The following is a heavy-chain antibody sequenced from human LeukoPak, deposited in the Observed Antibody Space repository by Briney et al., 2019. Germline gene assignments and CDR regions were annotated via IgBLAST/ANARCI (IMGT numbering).Heavy chain of an antibody. Sequence: GRSLRLSCAASGFTFSSYGMHWVRQAPGKGLEWVAVISYDGSNKYYADSVKGRFTISRDNSKNTLYLQMNSLRAEDTAVYYCARSPRGNSSGWYNWFDPWGQGTLVTVSS. V-gene: IGHV3-30*03. J-gene: IGHJ5*02. D-gene: IGHD6-19*01. CDR1: GFTFSSYG. CDR2: ISYDGSNK. CDR3: ARSPRGNSSGWYNWFDP.